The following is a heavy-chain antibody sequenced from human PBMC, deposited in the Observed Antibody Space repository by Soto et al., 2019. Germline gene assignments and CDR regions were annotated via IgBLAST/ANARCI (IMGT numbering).Heavy chain of an antibody. CDR1: GFTFSNYW. V-gene: IGHV3-7*01. J-gene: IGHJ4*02. Sequence: EVQLVESGGGLVQTGGSLRLSCAASGFTFSNYWMSWVRQAPGKGLEWVANIKQDGTEKNYVDSVRGRFTISRDNAKNSLDLQINSLTAEDTAVYYCASVAIWGQGTLVTVSS. CDR2: IKQDGTEK. CDR3: ASVAI. D-gene: IGHD5-12*01.